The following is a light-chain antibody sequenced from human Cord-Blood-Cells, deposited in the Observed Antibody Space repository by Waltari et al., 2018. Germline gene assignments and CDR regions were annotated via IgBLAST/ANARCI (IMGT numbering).Light chain of an antibody. V-gene: IGKV2-28*01. J-gene: IGKJ3*01. CDR1: QSLLHSNGYNY. Sequence: DIVMTQSPLSLLVTAGEQAYSSCRSSQSLLHSNGYNYLDWYLQKPGQSPQLLIYLGSNRASGVPDRFSGSGSGTDFTLKISRVEAEDVGVYYCMQALQTIFTFGPGTKVDIK. CDR3: MQALQTIFT. CDR2: LGS.